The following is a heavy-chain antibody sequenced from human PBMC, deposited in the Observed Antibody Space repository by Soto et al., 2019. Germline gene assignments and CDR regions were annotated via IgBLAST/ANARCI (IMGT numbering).Heavy chain of an antibody. Sequence: QVQLVQSGAEVKKPGSSVKVSCKASGGTFSSYAISWVRQAPGQGLEWMGGIIPIFGTANNAQKFQGRVTITADESTSTAYMELSSLRSEDTAVYYCASVVPAAIRPEYYYYYGMDVWGQGTTVTVSS. CDR3: ASVVPAAIRPEYYYYYGMDV. CDR2: IIPIFGTA. J-gene: IGHJ6*02. V-gene: IGHV1-69*01. D-gene: IGHD2-2*02. CDR1: GGTFSSYA.